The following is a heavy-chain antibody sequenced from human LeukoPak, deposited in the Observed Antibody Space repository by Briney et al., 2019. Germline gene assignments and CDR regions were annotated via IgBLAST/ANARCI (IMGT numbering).Heavy chain of an antibody. CDR2: IYHSGST. CDR3: ASRSSWGIIYFDY. J-gene: IGHJ4*02. Sequence: PSQTLSLTCTVSGGSISSGGYYWSWIRQPPGKGLEWIGYIYHSGSTYYNPSLKSRVTISVDRSKNQFSLKLSSVTAADTAVYYCASRSSWGIIYFDYWGQGTLVTVSS. CDR1: GGSISSGGYY. V-gene: IGHV4-30-2*01. D-gene: IGHD3-16*01.